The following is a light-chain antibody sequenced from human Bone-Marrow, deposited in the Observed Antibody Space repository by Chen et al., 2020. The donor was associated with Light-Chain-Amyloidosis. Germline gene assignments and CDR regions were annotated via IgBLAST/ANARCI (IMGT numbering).Light chain of an antibody. V-gene: IGKV1-39*01. CDR1: QIIYTH. CDR2: AAS. J-gene: IGKJ1*01. CDR3: QQSYSTPRT. Sequence: QMTQSPSSRPASVGDRVTITCRASQIIYTHLNLYQQKPGKAPKVLIYAASSSQSGVPSRFSGSGYGTEFTLTINSLQPEDFATYYCQQSYSTPRTFGQGTK.